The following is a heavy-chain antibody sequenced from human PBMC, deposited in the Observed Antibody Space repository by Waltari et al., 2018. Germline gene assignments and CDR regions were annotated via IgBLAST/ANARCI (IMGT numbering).Heavy chain of an antibody. Sequence: EVQLLESGGGLVQPGGSLRLSCAASGFTFSSSATSWVRQAPGKGLEWVSAISGSGGRTYYADSVKGRFTISRDNSKNTLYLQMNSLVAEDTAVYYCANFPFIRPQDYWGQGTLVTVSS. D-gene: IGHD3-16*01. CDR1: GFTFSSSA. CDR3: ANFPFIRPQDY. V-gene: IGHV3-23*01. J-gene: IGHJ4*02. CDR2: ISGSGGRT.